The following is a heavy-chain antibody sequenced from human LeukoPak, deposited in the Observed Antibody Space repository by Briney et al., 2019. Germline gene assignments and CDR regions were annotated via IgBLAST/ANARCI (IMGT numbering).Heavy chain of an antibody. Sequence: GGSLKTPCKGFGWSFTSYWILWVRHLPGKGLERGGIIYPDDSDTRYRPSFQGQVTISADKSISTAYLQWSSLKASDTAMYYCARERSSQGYFDFWGQGTLVTVSS. D-gene: IGHD6-6*01. CDR3: ARERSSQGYFDF. CDR2: IYPDDSDT. CDR1: GWSFTSYW. J-gene: IGHJ4*02. V-gene: IGHV5-51*01.